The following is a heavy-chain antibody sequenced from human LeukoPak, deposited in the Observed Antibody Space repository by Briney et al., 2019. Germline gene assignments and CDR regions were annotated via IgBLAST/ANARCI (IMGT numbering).Heavy chain of an antibody. CDR2: IIPIFGTA. J-gene: IGHJ3*02. V-gene: IGHV1-69*01. CDR1: GGTFSSYA. Sequence: GASVKVSCKASGGTFSSYAISWVRQAPGQGLEWMGGIIPIFGTANYAQKFQGRVTNTADESTSTAYMELSSLRSEDTAVYYCARPDYSDAFDIWGQGTMVTVSS. D-gene: IGHD4-11*01. CDR3: ARPDYSDAFDI.